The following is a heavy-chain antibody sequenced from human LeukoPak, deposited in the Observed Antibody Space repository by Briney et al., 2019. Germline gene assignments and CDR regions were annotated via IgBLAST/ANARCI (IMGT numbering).Heavy chain of an antibody. CDR1: GASISSGNDY. V-gene: IGHV4-61*02. J-gene: IGHJ4*02. CDR2: VYTGGST. CDR3: ARHAYYYDSSGYPDY. D-gene: IGHD3-22*01. Sequence: PSETLSLTCTVSGASISSGNDYWSWIRQPAGKGLEWIGRVYTGGSTNYNPSLKSRVTISVDTSKNQFSLKLSSVTAADTAVYYCARHAYYYDSSGYPDYWGQGTLVTVSS.